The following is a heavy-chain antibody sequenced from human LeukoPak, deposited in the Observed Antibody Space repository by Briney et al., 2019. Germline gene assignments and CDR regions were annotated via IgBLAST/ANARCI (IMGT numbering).Heavy chain of an antibody. J-gene: IGHJ2*01. CDR2: INHSGST. CDR3: ARGQALVEATVTTTWYFDL. CDR1: GGSFSGYY. D-gene: IGHD4-11*01. V-gene: IGHV4-34*01. Sequence: SETLSLTCAVYGGSFSGYYWSWIRQPPGKGLEWIGEINHSGSTNYNPSLKSRVTTSVDTSKNQFSLKLSSVTAADTAVYYCARGQALVEATVTTTWYFDLWGRGTLVTVSS.